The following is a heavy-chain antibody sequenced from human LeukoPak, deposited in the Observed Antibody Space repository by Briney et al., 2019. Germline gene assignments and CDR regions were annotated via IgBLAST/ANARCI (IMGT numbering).Heavy chain of an antibody. CDR3: ATGFRGYSGYGDH. CDR2: FDPEDGET. D-gene: IGHD5-12*01. V-gene: IGHV1-24*01. J-gene: IGHJ4*02. Sequence: ASVKVSCKVSGYTLTELSMHWVRQAHGKGLEWMGGFDPEDGETIYAQKFQGRVTMTEDTSTDTAYMELSSLRSEDTAVYYCATGFRGYSGYGDHWGQGTLVTVSS. CDR1: GYTLTELS.